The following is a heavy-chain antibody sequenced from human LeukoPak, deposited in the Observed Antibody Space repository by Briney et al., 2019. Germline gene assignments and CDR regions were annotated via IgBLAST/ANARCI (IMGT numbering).Heavy chain of an antibody. CDR1: GGSFSGYY. V-gene: IGHV4-34*01. J-gene: IGHJ4*02. D-gene: IGHD3-3*01. Sequence: PSETLSLTCAVYGGSFSGYYWSWIRQPPGKGLEWIGEINHSGSTNYNPSLKSRVTISVDTSKNQFSLKLSSVTAADTAVYYCARGVYDFWSGLIDHWGQGTLVTVSS. CDR2: INHSGST. CDR3: ARGVYDFWSGLIDH.